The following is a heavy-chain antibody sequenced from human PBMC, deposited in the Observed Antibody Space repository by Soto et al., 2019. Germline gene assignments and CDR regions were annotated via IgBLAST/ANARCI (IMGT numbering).Heavy chain of an antibody. V-gene: IGHV4-39*01. CDR1: GGSIASSDFY. J-gene: IGHJ4*01. Sequence: QLHLQESGPGLVKSSETLSLNCNVSGGSIASSDFYWVWVRQAPGEGLEWIVSSYYRRNTYYNSLRRSRVSVSVDTSKNQFSLRLSSVTAAGKVVDSCAGHGPWASFDGWGHGNLVTVSS. CDR2: SYYRRNT. CDR3: AGHGPWASFDG. D-gene: IGHD3-16*01.